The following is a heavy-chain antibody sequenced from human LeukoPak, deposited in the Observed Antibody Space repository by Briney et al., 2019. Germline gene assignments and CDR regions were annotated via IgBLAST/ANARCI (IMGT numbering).Heavy chain of an antibody. J-gene: IGHJ4*02. V-gene: IGHV4-4*09. CDR2: IFSGGST. D-gene: IGHD3-16*01. CDR1: GGSLSSHY. Sequence: SETLSLTCNVSGGSLSSHYCSWIRQAPGKGLEWIGFIFSGGSTNYNPSLKSRVSISMDTSQNQFSLKLTSVTAADTAVYHCARGRGPLRVEFGDWGQGALVTVSS. CDR3: ARGRGPLRVEFGD.